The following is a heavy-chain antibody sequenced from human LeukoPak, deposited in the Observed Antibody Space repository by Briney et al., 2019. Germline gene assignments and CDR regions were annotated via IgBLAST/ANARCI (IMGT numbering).Heavy chain of an antibody. J-gene: IGHJ4*02. V-gene: IGHV3-53*01. CDR3: ASSTTGSGSSYFDY. CDR1: GFTVSSNY. CDR2: IYSGGST. Sequence: GGSLRLSCAASGFTVSSNYMSWVRQAPGKGLEWVSVIYSGGSTYYADSVKGRFTISRANSKNTLYLQMNSLRAEDTAVYYCASSTTGSGSSYFDYWGQGTLVTVSS. D-gene: IGHD3-10*01.